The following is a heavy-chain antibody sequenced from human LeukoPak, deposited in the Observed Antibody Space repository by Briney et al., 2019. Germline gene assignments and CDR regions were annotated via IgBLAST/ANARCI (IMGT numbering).Heavy chain of an antibody. CDR3: ARIKEYGFDI. CDR2: IKDDGSEK. J-gene: IGHJ3*02. V-gene: IGHV3-7*01. Sequence: GGSLRLSCAGSAFTFSSYWMSWVCQAPGKGPEWVANIKDDGSEKYYLDSVKGRFTISRDNAKNSLYLQMNSLRAEDTAVYSCARIKEYGFDIWGQGTMVTVSS. D-gene: IGHD3-10*01. CDR1: AFTFSSYW.